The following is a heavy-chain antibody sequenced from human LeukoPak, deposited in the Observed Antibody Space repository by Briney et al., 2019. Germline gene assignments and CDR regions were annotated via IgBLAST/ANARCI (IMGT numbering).Heavy chain of an antibody. CDR3: ARDPKTSDYYYGMDV. V-gene: IGHV1-18*01. CDR1: GYTSTSYG. Sequence: RASVKVSCKASGYTSTSYGISWVRQAPGQGLEWMGWISAYNGNTNYAQKLQGRVTMTTDTSTSTAYMELRSLRSDDTAVYYCARDPKTSDYYYGMDVWGQGTTVTVSS. J-gene: IGHJ6*02. CDR2: ISAYNGNT.